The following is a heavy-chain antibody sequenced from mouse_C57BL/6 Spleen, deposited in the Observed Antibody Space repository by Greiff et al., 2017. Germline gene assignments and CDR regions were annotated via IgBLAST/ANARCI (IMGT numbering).Heavy chain of an antibody. CDR3: ARDSTVVATGYFDV. V-gene: IGHV5-4*01. J-gene: IGHJ1*03. CDR2: ISDGGSYT. CDR1: GFTFSSYA. Sequence: EVQVVESGGGLVKPGGSLKLSCAASGFTFSSYAMSWVRQTPEKRLEWVATISDGGSYTYYPDNVKGRITISRDNAKNNLYLQLSHLKSEDTAMYYCARDSTVVATGYFDVWGTGTTVTVSS. D-gene: IGHD1-1*01.